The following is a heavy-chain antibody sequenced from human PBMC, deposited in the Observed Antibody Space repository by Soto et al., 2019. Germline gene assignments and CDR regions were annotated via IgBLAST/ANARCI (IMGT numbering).Heavy chain of an antibody. CDR2: IIHSGST. J-gene: IGHJ4*02. Sequence: QVQLQQWGAGLLKPSETLSLTCAVYGGSFSGYYWSWFRQPPGTGLEWIGDIIHSGSTNYNPYLKSRVPISVSTSKNQYSLKLSSVTAADTAVYYWERGGKSGYVWWVQGTLFTVSS. D-gene: IGHD5-12*01. CDR3: ERGGKSGYVW. CDR1: GGSFSGYY. V-gene: IGHV4-34*01.